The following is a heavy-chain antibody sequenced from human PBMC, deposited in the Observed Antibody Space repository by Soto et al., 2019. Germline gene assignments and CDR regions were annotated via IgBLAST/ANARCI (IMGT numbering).Heavy chain of an antibody. D-gene: IGHD1-26*01. V-gene: IGHV3-33*01. Sequence: QVQLVESGGGVVQPGRSLRLSCAASGFTFSSYGMHWVRQAPGKGLEWVAVIWYDGSNKYYADSVKGRFTISRDNSKNTLYLQMNSLRAEDTAVYYCARELGLGARGYYYGMDVWGQGTTVTVSS. CDR3: ARELGLGARGYYYGMDV. CDR2: IWYDGSNK. CDR1: GFTFSSYG. J-gene: IGHJ6*02.